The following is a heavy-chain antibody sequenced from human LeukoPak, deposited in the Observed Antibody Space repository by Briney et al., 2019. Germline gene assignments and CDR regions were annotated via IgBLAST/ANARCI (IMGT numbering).Heavy chain of an antibody. CDR1: GFTFSSYS. D-gene: IGHD3-16*01. CDR2: ISSSSSYI. CDR3: ARDKLGGDYFDY. V-gene: IGHV3-21*01. Sequence: GGSLRLSCAASGFTFSSYSVNWVRQAPGKGLEWVSPISSSSSYIYYADSVKGRFTISRDNAKNSLYLQMNSLRAEDTAVYYCARDKLGGDYFDYWGQGNLVTVSS. J-gene: IGHJ4*02.